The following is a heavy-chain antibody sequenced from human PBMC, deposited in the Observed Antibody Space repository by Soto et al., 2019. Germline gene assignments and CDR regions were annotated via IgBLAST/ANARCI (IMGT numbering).Heavy chain of an antibody. Sequence: ASVKVSCKASGYTFTSYAMHWVRQAPGQGLEWMGWISAYNGNTNYAQKLQGRVTMTTDTSTSTAYMELRSLRSDDTAVYYCARDPSPYDSSGLGYWGQGTLVTVSS. CDR3: ARDPSPYDSSGLGY. CDR2: ISAYNGNT. CDR1: GYTFTSYA. D-gene: IGHD3-22*01. V-gene: IGHV1-18*01. J-gene: IGHJ4*02.